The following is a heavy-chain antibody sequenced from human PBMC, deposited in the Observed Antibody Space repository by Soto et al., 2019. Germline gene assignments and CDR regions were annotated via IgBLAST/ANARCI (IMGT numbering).Heavy chain of an antibody. D-gene: IGHD2-2*02. CDR1: GGTFSSYA. V-gene: IGHV1-69*06. Sequence: GASVKVSCKASGGTFSSYAISWVRQAPGQGLEWMGGIIPIFGTANYAQKFQGSVTITADKSTSTAYMELSSLRSEDTAVYYCARLGYCSSTSCYRNWFDPWGQGTLVTVSS. CDR3: ARLGYCSSTSCYRNWFDP. CDR2: IIPIFGTA. J-gene: IGHJ5*02.